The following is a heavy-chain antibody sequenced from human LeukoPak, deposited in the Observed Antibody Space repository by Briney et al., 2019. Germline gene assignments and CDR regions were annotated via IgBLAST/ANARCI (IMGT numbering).Heavy chain of an antibody. D-gene: IGHD5-18*01. CDR3: ARDGEGYSYGYYMDV. Sequence: GGSLRLSCEASGFTFSSYSMNWVRQAPGKGLEWVSYISSSGSTIYYADSVKGRFTISRDNAKNSLYLQMNSLRAEDTAVYYCARDGEGYSYGYYMDVWGKGTTVTISS. V-gene: IGHV3-48*04. CDR1: GFTFSSYS. J-gene: IGHJ6*03. CDR2: ISSSGSTI.